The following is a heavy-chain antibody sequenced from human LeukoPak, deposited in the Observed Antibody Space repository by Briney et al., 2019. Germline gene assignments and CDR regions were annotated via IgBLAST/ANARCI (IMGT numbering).Heavy chain of an antibody. CDR3: TRDSYTVWGDY. Sequence: PSETLSLTCTVSGVSVSSGTYYWSWIRQPPGKGLQWIGYISYSGSTNYNPSLKSRVSLSVDTSRNQFSLKLSSVTAADTAVYYCTRDSYTVWGDYWGQGTLVTVSS. CDR2: ISYSGST. V-gene: IGHV4-61*01. CDR1: GVSVSSGTYY. D-gene: IGHD1-1*01. J-gene: IGHJ4*02.